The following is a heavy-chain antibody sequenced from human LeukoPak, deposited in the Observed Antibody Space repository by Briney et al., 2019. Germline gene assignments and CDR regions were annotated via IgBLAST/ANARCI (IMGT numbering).Heavy chain of an antibody. Sequence: PGGSLRLSCAASGFTFSSYGMHWVRQAPGKGLEWVAFILLDGSNKYYADSVKGRFTISRDNSKNTMYLQMNNLRADDTAVYYCAKDVYRTVGTRFIDYWGQGTLVTVSS. CDR3: AKDVYRTVGTRFIDY. J-gene: IGHJ4*02. D-gene: IGHD1-26*01. CDR1: GFTFSSYG. CDR2: ILLDGSNK. V-gene: IGHV3-30*02.